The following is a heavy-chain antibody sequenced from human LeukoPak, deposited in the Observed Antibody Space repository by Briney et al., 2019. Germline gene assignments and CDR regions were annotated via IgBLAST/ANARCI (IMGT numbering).Heavy chain of an antibody. D-gene: IGHD1-26*01. Sequence: SETLSLTCTVSGGSISSYYWSWIRQPPGKGLEWIGYIYYSGSTNYNPSLKSRVTISVDTSKNQFSLKLSSVTAADTAVYYCARLIVGATTWGYFQHWGQGTLVTVSS. CDR3: ARLIVGATTWGYFQH. J-gene: IGHJ1*01. CDR2: IYYSGST. CDR1: GGSISSYY. V-gene: IGHV4-59*08.